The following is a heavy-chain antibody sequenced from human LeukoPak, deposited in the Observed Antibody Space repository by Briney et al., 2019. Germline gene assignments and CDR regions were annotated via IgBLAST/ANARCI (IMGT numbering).Heavy chain of an antibody. CDR2: ISGYNGDT. CDR1: GYTFTNYG. D-gene: IGHD6-13*01. CDR3: ARGGSSWSAEYFQH. V-gene: IGHV1-18*01. J-gene: IGHJ1*01. Sequence: ASVKVSCKASGYTFTNYGINWVRQAPGQGLEWMGWISGYNGDTKFAQKLQDRLTMTSDTSTSTAYVELRSLRSDDTAVYFCARGGSSWSAEYFQHWGQGTLVTVSS.